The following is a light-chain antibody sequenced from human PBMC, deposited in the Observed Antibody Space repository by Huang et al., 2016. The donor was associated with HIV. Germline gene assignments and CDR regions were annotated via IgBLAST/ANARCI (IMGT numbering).Light chain of an antibody. CDR3: QQRYNWPT. V-gene: IGKV3-11*01. CDR2: DAS. J-gene: IGKJ4*01. Sequence: EIVLTQSPATLSLSAGESATLSCRASQTVSNYLAWYQHKPGQAPMLLIYDASTRSSGIPVSFSGRGSGTDFTLTIDGLESEDVAVYYCQQRYNWPTFGGGTKVEIK. CDR1: QTVSNY.